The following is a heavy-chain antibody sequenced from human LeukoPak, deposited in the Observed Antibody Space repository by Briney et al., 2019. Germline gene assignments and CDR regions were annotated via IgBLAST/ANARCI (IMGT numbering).Heavy chain of an antibody. CDR1: GGSINYYY. J-gene: IGHJ4*02. CDR2: IYYSGGT. V-gene: IGHV4-59*08. Sequence: SETLSLTCTVSGGSINYYYWMWIRQPPGKGLEWIGYIYYSGGTHYNPSLKSRVTISVDTSKNQFSLKLSSVTAADTAVYYCARQARVSSRPADYWGQGTLVTVSS. D-gene: IGHD6-13*01. CDR3: ARQARVSSRPADY.